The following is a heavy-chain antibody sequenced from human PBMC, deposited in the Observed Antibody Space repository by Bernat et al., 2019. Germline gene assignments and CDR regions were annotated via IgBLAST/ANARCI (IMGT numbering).Heavy chain of an antibody. CDR2: IDTAGDT. D-gene: IGHD6-13*01. Sequence: EVQLVESGGGLVQPGGSLRLSCAASGFRFSSHDMHWVRQTTGKGLEWVSAIDTAGDTYYPGSVKGRFTISRENAKNSLYLEMNSLRAGDTAVYFCVREQQLGGHDALDIWGHGTMVTVSS. V-gene: IGHV3-13*01. CDR1: GFRFSSHD. CDR3: VREQQLGGHDALDI. J-gene: IGHJ3*02.